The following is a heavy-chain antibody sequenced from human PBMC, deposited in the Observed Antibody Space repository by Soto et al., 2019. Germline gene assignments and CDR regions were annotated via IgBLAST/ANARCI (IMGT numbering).Heavy chain of an antibody. V-gene: IGHV5-51*01. Sequence: PGESLKISCKGSGYSFPNFWIGWVRRMPGKGLEWMGIIYPGDSDTRYSPSFQGQVTISADKSISTAYLQWSSLKASDTAMYYCARLGCSSTSCYGKWYYYYYGMDVWGQGTTVTVSS. J-gene: IGHJ6*02. D-gene: IGHD2-2*01. CDR2: IYPGDSDT. CDR3: ARLGCSSTSCYGKWYYYYYGMDV. CDR1: GYSFPNFW.